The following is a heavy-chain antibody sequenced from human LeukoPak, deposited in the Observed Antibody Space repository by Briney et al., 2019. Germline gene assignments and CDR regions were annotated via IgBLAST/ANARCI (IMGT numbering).Heavy chain of an antibody. V-gene: IGHV3-21*01. CDR1: GFTFSIYF. CDR3: ARGVYSSSWYLELDY. D-gene: IGHD6-13*01. J-gene: IGHJ4*02. CDR2: ISSSSSYT. Sequence: GGSLRLSCSASGFTFSIYFMHWVRRAPGKGLEWVSSISSSSSYTYYADAVKGRFTISRDNAKKSLHLQMNSLRAEDTAVYYCARGVYSSSWYLELDYWGQGTLVTVSS.